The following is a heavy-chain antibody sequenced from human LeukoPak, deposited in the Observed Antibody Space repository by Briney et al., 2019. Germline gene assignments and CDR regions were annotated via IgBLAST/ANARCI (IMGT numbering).Heavy chain of an antibody. Sequence: ASVKVSCKVSGYTLTELSMHWVRQAPGKGLEWMGGFDPEDGETIYAQKFQGRVTMTEDTSTDTAYMELSSLRSEDTAVYYCATGYSYGQGFDCWGQGTLVTVSS. J-gene: IGHJ4*02. V-gene: IGHV1-24*01. D-gene: IGHD5-18*01. CDR1: GYTLTELS. CDR3: ATGYSYGQGFDC. CDR2: FDPEDGET.